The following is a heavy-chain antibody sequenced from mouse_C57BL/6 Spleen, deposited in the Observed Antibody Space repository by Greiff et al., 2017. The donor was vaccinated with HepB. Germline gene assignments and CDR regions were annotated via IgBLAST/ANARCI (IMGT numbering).Heavy chain of an antibody. J-gene: IGHJ4*01. CDR2: INPYNGGT. V-gene: IGHV1-19*01. CDR1: GYTFTDYY. D-gene: IGHD2-2*01. CDR3: AISGGYDDDYYAMDY. Sequence: EVQLQQSGPVLVKPGASVKMSCKASGYTFTDYYMNWVKQSHGKSLEWIGVINPYNGGTSYNQKFKGKATLTVDKSSSTAYMELNSLTSEDSAVYYCAISGGYDDDYYAMDYWGQGTSVTVSS.